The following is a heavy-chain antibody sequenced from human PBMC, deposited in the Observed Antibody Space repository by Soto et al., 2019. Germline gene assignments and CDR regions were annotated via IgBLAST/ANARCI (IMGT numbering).Heavy chain of an antibody. J-gene: IGHJ6*03. CDR1: GFTFSDYA. V-gene: IGHV3-23*01. CDR3: AKALGYCSGTSCYGSKHYMDV. CDR2: IRGSGGGT. Sequence: EVQLLESGGGLVQPGGSLRLSCTASGFTFSDYAMSWVRQAPGKGLEWVSGIRGSGGGTYYAGSVKGRFTISRDNSKNTLYLQLNTLRAEDTAVYYCAKALGYCSGTSCYGSKHYMDVWGKGTTVTVAS. D-gene: IGHD2-2*01.